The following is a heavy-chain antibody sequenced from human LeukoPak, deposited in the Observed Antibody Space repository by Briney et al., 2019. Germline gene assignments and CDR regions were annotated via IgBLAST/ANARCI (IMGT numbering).Heavy chain of an antibody. CDR1: GGSISSSNW. D-gene: IGHD3-3*01. CDR3: ARGNYDFWGGYYFDY. CDR2: IYHSGST. Sequence: PSETLSLTCAVSGGSISSSNWWSWVRQPPGKGPEWIGEIYHSGSTNYNPSLKSRVTISVDKSKNQFSLKLSSVTAADTAVYYCARGNYDFWGGYYFDYWGQGTLVTVSS. V-gene: IGHV4-4*02. J-gene: IGHJ4*02.